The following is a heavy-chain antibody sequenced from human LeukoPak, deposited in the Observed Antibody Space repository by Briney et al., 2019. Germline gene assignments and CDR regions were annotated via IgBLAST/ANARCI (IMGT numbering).Heavy chain of an antibody. V-gene: IGHV4-31*03. D-gene: IGHD3-10*01. CDR3: ARVRGDYFFDC. CDR2: IHYIGNA. Sequence: PSDTLSLTCTLSGHSISTSAYYWSWIRQRPGTGLEWIVYIHYIGNAYSNPSLESRVTMSVDTSSNQFSLNVASVTAADTAVYYCARVRGDYFFDCWGQGILVTVSS. CDR1: GHSISTSAYY. J-gene: IGHJ4*02.